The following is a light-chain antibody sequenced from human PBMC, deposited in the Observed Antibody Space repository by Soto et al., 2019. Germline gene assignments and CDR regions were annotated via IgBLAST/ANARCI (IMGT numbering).Light chain of an antibody. J-gene: IGLJ2*01. V-gene: IGLV2-14*01. CDR2: EVT. Sequence: QSALTQPASVSGSPGQSITISCTGTSSDVGGYKYVSWFQQHPGKAPKLVIYEVTNRPSGVSDRFSGSKSDNTASLTISGLQAEDEADYYCCSYTSTTTLFGGGTKVTVL. CDR3: CSYTSTTTL. CDR1: SSDVGGYKY.